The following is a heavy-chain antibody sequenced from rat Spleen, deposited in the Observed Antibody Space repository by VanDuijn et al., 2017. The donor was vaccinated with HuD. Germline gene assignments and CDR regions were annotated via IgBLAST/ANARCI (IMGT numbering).Heavy chain of an antibody. V-gene: IGHV5-25*01. CDR2: ISSGGGGI. J-gene: IGHJ2*01. CDR1: GFTFNSYD. CDR3: VRHGYTRYYFDY. D-gene: IGHD1-9*01. Sequence: EVQVVESGGGLVQPGRSLKLSCAASGFTFNSYDMAWVRQAPTKGLEWVASISSGGGGIYYPDSVQGRFTISRHNAKSTLYLQMDSLRSEDTATYYCVRHGYTRYYFDYWGQGVMVTVSS.